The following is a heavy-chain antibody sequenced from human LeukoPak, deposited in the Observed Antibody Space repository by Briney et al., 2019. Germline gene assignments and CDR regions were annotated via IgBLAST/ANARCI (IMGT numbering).Heavy chain of an antibody. CDR3: AKDRGDGGSFDY. V-gene: IGHV3-30*18. J-gene: IGHJ4*02. D-gene: IGHD3-10*01. CDR1: GFTFSSYG. CDR2: ISYDGSNK. Sequence: PGGSLRLSCAASGFTFSSYGMHWVRQAPGKGLEWVAVISYDGSNKYYADSVKGRFTISRDNSKNTLYLQMNSLRAEDTAVYYCAKDRGDGGSFDYWGQGTLVTVSS.